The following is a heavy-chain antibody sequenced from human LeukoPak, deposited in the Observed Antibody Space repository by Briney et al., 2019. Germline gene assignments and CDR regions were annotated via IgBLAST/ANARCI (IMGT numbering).Heavy chain of an antibody. CDR2: IGVAGGNT. V-gene: IGHV1-58*02. D-gene: IGHD4-23*01. CDR3: AAEIYGGNTDCCTFDF. CDR1: GFTFSNSA. Sequence: SVKVSCKASGFTFSNSAIQWVRQARGQRLEWIGWIGVAGGNTNYAQTLQGRITITSDMSTSTAYMELTSLRSDDTAVYYCAAEIYGGNTDCCTFDFWGPGTPVTVSS. J-gene: IGHJ3*01.